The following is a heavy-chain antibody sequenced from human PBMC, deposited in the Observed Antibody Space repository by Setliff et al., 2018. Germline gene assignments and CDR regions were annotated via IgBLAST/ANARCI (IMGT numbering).Heavy chain of an antibody. CDR2: IIPVFATL. CDR3: VRDGLTMIVFDAFDV. V-gene: IGHV1-69*13. D-gene: IGHD3-22*01. Sequence: SVKVSCKASGGTFSNSALSWVRQAPGQGLEWVGRIIPVFATLNYAEKFHGRVTITADESTSTAYLELSGLTSEDTAVYYCVRDGLTMIVFDAFDVWGQGTMVTVSS. J-gene: IGHJ3*01. CDR1: GGTFSNSA.